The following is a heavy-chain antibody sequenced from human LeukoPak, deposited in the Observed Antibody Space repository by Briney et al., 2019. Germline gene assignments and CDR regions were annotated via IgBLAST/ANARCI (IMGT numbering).Heavy chain of an antibody. CDR1: GFTCSSYS. CDR2: ISSSSSYI. V-gene: IGHV3-21*01. Sequence: GGSLRLSCAASGFTCSSYSMNWVRQAPGKGLEWVSSISSSSSYIYYADSVKGRFTISRDNAKNSLYLQMNSLRAEDTAVYYCARDLPSTRDSCNYDYWGQGALVTVSS. J-gene: IGHJ4*02. D-gene: IGHD5-24*01. CDR3: ARDLPSTRDSCNYDY.